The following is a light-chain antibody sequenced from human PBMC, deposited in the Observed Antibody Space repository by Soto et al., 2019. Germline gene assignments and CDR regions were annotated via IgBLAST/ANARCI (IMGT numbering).Light chain of an antibody. J-gene: IGLJ1*01. Sequence: QSVLTQPPSASGSPGQSVTISCTGTSSDVGGYNYVSWYQHHPGKAPKFLIYEVSKRPSGVPDRFSGSKSGNTASLTVSGLQAEDEADYYCSSYAGSNREGFGTGTKVTVL. CDR1: SSDVGGYNY. V-gene: IGLV2-8*01. CDR3: SSYAGSNREG. CDR2: EVS.